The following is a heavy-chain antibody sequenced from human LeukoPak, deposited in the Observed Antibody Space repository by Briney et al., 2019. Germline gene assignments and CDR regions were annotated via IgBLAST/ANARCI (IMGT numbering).Heavy chain of an antibody. J-gene: IGHJ6*02. CDR1: GGSISSSNW. CDR2: IYHSGST. D-gene: IGHD6-6*01. V-gene: IGHV4-4*02. Sequence: SETLSLTCAVSGGSISSSNWWSWVRQPPGKGLEWIGEIYHSGSTNYNPSLKSRVTISVDKSKNQFSLELSSVTAADTAVYYCASSSSSDYYGMDVWGQGTTVTVSS. CDR3: ASSSSSDYYGMDV.